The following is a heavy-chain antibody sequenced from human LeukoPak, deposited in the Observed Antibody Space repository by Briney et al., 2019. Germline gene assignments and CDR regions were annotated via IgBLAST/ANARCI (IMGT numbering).Heavy chain of an antibody. Sequence: GGSLRLSCAASGFTFSSYAMSWVRQAPGKGLEWVSAISGSGGSTYYADSVKGRFTISRDNSKNTLYPQMNSLRAEDTAVYYCAKAPGSNYYYYGMDVWGQGTTVTVSS. V-gene: IGHV3-23*01. CDR3: AKAPGSNYYYYGMDV. D-gene: IGHD1-26*01. CDR1: GFTFSSYA. J-gene: IGHJ6*02. CDR2: ISGSGGST.